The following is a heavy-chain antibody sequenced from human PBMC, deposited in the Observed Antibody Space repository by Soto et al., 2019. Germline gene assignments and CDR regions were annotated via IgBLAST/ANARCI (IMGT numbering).Heavy chain of an antibody. CDR2: ISSRSSTI. V-gene: IGHV3-48*01. Sequence: GGSLRLSCAASGFTFSSYSMNWVRQAPGKGLEWVSYISSRSSTIYYADSVKGRFTISRDNAKNSLYLQMNSLRAEDTAVYYCAIYCSSTSCYEKYFDYWGQGALVTVSS. CDR1: GFTFSSYS. D-gene: IGHD2-2*01. CDR3: AIYCSSTSCYEKYFDY. J-gene: IGHJ4*02.